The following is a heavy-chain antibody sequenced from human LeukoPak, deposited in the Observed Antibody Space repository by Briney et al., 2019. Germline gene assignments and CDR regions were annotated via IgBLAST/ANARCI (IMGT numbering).Heavy chain of an antibody. J-gene: IGHJ6*02. CDR1: GYTFTGYY. D-gene: IGHD1-20*01. V-gene: IGHV1-2*04. CDR3: AREAITGTIGGYYGMDV. CDR2: INPNSGGT. Sequence: ASVKVSCKASGYTFTGYYMHWVRPAPGQGLEWMGWINPNSGGTNYAQKFQGWVTMTRDTSISTAYMELSRLRSDDTAVYYCAREAITGTIGGYYGMDVWGQRTTVTVSS.